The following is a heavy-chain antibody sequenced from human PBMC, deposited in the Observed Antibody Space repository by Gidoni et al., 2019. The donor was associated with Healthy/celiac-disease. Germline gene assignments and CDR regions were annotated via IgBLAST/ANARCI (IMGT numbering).Heavy chain of an antibody. CDR3: AKGPHIAVAGPLAPPIFDY. J-gene: IGHJ4*02. V-gene: IGHV3-23*01. CDR2: ISGSGGST. CDR1: GFTFSSYA. Sequence: EVQLLESGGGLVQPGGSLRLSCAASGFTFSSYAMSWVRQAPGKGLEWVSAISGSGGSTYYADSVKGRFTISRDNSKNTLYLQMNSLRAEDTAVYYCAKGPHIAVAGPLAPPIFDYWGQGTLVTVSS. D-gene: IGHD6-19*01.